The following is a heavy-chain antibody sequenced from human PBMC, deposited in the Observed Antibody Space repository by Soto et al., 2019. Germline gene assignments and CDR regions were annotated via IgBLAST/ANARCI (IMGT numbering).Heavy chain of an antibody. Sequence: GGSLRLSCAASGFTFSSYSMNWVRQAPGKGLEWVSSISSSSSYIYYADSVKGRFTISRDNAKNSLYLQMNSLRAEDTAVYYCSGYSGYDLGAFDIWGQGTMVPVSS. CDR1: GFTFSSYS. D-gene: IGHD5-12*01. CDR3: SGYSGYDLGAFDI. J-gene: IGHJ3*02. V-gene: IGHV3-21*01. CDR2: ISSSSSYI.